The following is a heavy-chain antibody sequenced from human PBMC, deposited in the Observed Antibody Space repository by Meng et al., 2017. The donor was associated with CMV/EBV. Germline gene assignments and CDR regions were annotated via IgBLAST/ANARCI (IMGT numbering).Heavy chain of an antibody. CDR3: AKTSGANLVGAFDI. J-gene: IGHJ3*02. Sequence: GGSLRLSCTASGFTFGDYAMSWVRQAPGKGLEWVSAISGSGGSTYYADSVKGRFTISRDNSKNTLYLQMNSLRAEDTAVYYCAKTSGANLVGAFDIWGQGTMVTVSS. CDR1: GFTFGDYA. V-gene: IGHV3-23*01. D-gene: IGHD4/OR15-4a*01. CDR2: ISGSGGST.